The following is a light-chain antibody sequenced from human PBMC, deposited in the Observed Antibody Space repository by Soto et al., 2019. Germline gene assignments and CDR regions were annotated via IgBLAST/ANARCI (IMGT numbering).Light chain of an antibody. CDR2: GGN. CDR1: SSNIGAPYD. V-gene: IGLV1-40*01. J-gene: IGLJ1*01. CDR3: QSYDMSLNNHV. Sequence: QSVLTQPPSVSGAPGQGVTISCTGSSSNIGAPYDVHWYQHLPGTAPKRLIYGGNNRPSGVPDRFSGSRSGTSASLAITGLQAEDEADYYCQSYDMSLNNHVFGTGTKVTVL.